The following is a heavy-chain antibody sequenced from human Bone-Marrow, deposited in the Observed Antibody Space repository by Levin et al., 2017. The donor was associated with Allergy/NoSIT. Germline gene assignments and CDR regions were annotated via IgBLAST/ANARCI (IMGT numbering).Heavy chain of an antibody. CDR3: ARSSNADWLDY. Sequence: AGESLKISCAASGFSVTSFAIHWVRQAPGKGLEWVAVISYDGSNKFYADSVKGRFTISRDSSKNTLYLQMNSLRGEDTAVYYCARSSNADWLDYWGQGTLVTVSS. J-gene: IGHJ4*02. D-gene: IGHD3-9*01. V-gene: IGHV3-30-3*01. CDR2: ISYDGSNK. CDR1: GFSVTSFA.